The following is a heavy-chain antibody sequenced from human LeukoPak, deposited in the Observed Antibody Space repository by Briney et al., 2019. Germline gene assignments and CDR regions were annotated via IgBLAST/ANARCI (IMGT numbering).Heavy chain of an antibody. V-gene: IGHV1-69*13. CDR1: GYTFTSYY. Sequence: LVKVSCKASGYTFTSYYMHWVRQAPGQGLEWMGGIIPIFGTANYAQKFQGRVTITADESTSTAYMELSSLRSEDTAVYYCARVLTNWYFDLWGRGTLVTVSS. CDR3: ARVLTNWYFDL. J-gene: IGHJ2*01. CDR2: IIPIFGTA. D-gene: IGHD4/OR15-4a*01.